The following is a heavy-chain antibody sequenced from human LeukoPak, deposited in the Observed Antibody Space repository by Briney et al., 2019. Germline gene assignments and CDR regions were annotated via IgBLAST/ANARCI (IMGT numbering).Heavy chain of an antibody. Sequence: SETLSLTCSVSGGSISSYYWSWIRQPPGKGLEWIGYISDSGSTYYNPSLKSRVSISVDMSKNQLSLRLSSVTAADTAVYYCARIHFDWPVVGWFDPWGQGTLVTVSS. CDR3: ARIHFDWPVVGWFDP. J-gene: IGHJ5*02. V-gene: IGHV4-59*01. CDR1: GGSISSYY. CDR2: ISDSGST. D-gene: IGHD3-9*01.